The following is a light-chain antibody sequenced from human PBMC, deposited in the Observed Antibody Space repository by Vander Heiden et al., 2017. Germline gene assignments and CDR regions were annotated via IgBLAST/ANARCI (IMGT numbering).Light chain of an antibody. CDR3: CSFTSTTTYV. Sequence: QSALTQPASVSGSPGQSITISCTGTSSDVGGYGYVSWYQQHPGKAPKLVIYDVTNRPSGISDRFSGSKSGNTASLTISGLQAEDEADYYCCSFTSTTTYVFGTGTQVTVL. CDR1: SSDVGGYGY. V-gene: IGLV2-14*03. J-gene: IGLJ1*01. CDR2: DVT.